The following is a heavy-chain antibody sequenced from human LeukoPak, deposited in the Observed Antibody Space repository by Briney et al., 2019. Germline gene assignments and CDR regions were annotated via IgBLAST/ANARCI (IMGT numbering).Heavy chain of an antibody. CDR3: ARLHRYASGWHGGDF. Sequence: GQSLKIYCNGFGYSFTNYCIAWVRQIRGKGLGWMGFTYPGDSDTRYSPSFHGQVTISTDKSISTAYLQWSSLKASDTAMYYCARLHRYASGWHGGDFWGQGTLVTVSS. V-gene: IGHV5-51*01. CDR2: TYPGDSDT. D-gene: IGHD6-19*01. J-gene: IGHJ4*02. CDR1: GYSFTNYC.